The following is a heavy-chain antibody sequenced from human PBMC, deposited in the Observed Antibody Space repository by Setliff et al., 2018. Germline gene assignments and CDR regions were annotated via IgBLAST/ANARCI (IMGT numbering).Heavy chain of an antibody. CDR2: ISPDSIHI. D-gene: IGHD6-19*01. CDR3: ARDLYSSGWLRGPDI. CDR1: GFSFRTFS. J-gene: IGHJ3*02. V-gene: IGHV3-21*01. Sequence: GGSLRLSCAASGFSFRTFSMHWVRQAPGKGLEWVSSISPDSIHIYYADSVKGRFTISRDNARDSLYLHMNSLGAEDTAVYYCARDLYSSGWLRGPDIWGQGTMVTVSS.